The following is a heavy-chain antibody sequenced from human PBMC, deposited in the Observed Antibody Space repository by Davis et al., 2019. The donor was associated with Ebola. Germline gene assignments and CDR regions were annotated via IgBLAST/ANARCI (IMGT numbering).Heavy chain of an antibody. V-gene: IGHV4-34*01. CDR2: ISHIGRS. D-gene: IGHD4-17*01. CDR3: ARTSLTSVTDSGLGFTYFDP. Sequence: SETLSLTCAVYGGSFSGYYWSWIRQPPGKGLQWLGEISHIGRSNYNPSLKNRLTMSVDTSKNQFSLTLTSVSAADTALYYCARTSLTSVTDSGLGFTYFDPWGQGSLVTVSS. J-gene: IGHJ5*02. CDR1: GGSFSGYY.